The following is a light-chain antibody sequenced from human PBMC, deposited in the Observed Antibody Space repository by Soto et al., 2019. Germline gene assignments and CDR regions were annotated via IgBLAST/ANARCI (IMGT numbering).Light chain of an antibody. Sequence: QPVLTQSPSASASLGASVKLTCTLNSGHSSYAIAWHQQQPEKGPRYLMKLNSDGSHSKGDGIPDRFSGSSSGAERYLTISIHQSEDEADYYCQTWDTGIRVVFGGGTKLTVL. J-gene: IGLJ2*01. CDR3: QTWDTGIRVV. CDR2: LNSDGSH. V-gene: IGLV4-69*01. CDR1: SGHSSYA.